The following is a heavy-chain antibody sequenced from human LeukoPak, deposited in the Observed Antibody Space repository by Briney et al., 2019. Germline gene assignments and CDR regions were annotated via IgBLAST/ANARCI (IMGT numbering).Heavy chain of an antibody. CDR1: GYTFTGYY. D-gene: IGHD4-11*01. V-gene: IGHV1-2*02. CDR3: ARDYSRSFDF. Sequence: TSVKVSCKASGYTFTGYYIYWVRQAPGQGLEWMGWINPNSGDTDYTQKFQGRVTMTRDTSISTAYMELSRLRSDDTAVYYCARDYSRSFDFSGQGTLVTVSS. J-gene: IGHJ4*02. CDR2: INPNSGDT.